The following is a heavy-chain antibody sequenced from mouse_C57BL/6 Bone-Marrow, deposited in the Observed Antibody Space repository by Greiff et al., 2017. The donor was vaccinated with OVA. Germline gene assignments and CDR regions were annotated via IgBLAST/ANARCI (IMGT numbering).Heavy chain of an antibody. CDR3: TRAYGSSYSWFAY. V-gene: IGHV6-6*01. CDR1: GFTFSDAW. CDR2: IRNKANNHAT. D-gene: IGHD1-1*01. J-gene: IGHJ3*01. Sequence: EVQLVESGGGLVQPGGSMKLSCAASGFTFSDAWMDWVRQSPEKGLEWVAEIRNKANNHATYYAESVKGRFTISRDDSKSSVYLQMNSLRAEDTGIYYCTRAYGSSYSWFAYWGQGTLVTVSA.